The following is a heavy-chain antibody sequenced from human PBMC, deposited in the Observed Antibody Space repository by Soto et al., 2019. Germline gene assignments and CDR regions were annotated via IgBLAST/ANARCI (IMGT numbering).Heavy chain of an antibody. CDR2: ISAYNGNT. V-gene: IGHV1-18*01. J-gene: IGHJ6*02. Sequence: ASVKVSCRASGYTFTSYGISCVRQAAGQGLEWMGWISAYNGNTNYAQKRQGRVTMTTDTSTSTAYMELRSLRSDDTAVYYCARPSRIAAPLYYGMDVWGQGTTVTVSS. CDR1: GYTFTSYG. CDR3: ARPSRIAAPLYYGMDV. D-gene: IGHD6-13*01.